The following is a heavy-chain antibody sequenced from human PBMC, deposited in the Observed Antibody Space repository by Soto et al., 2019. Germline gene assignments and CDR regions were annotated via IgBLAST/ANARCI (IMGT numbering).Heavy chain of an antibody. V-gene: IGHV3-7*03. J-gene: IGHJ4*02. CDR3: ARASFDSSSYFDY. D-gene: IGHD3-22*01. Sequence: LSLTCAASGFTFSSYWMSWVRQAPGKGLEWVANIKQDGSEKYYVDSVKGRFTISRDNAKNSLYLQMNSLRAEDTAVYYCARASFDSSSYFDYWGQGTLVTVSS. CDR1: GFTFSSYW. CDR2: IKQDGSEK.